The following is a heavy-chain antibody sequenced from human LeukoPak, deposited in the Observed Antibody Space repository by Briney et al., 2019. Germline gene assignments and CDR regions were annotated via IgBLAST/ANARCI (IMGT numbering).Heavy chain of an antibody. Sequence: ASVKVSCKASGYTFTVYYMHWVRQAPGQGLEWMGWINPNSGGTNYAQKFQGRVTMTRDTSISTAYMELSRLRSDDTAVYYCARDPAVGGYSYGLRPYYFDYWGQGTLVTVSS. CDR3: ARDPAVGGYSYGLRPYYFDY. D-gene: IGHD5-18*01. J-gene: IGHJ4*02. CDR2: INPNSGGT. V-gene: IGHV1-2*02. CDR1: GYTFTVYY.